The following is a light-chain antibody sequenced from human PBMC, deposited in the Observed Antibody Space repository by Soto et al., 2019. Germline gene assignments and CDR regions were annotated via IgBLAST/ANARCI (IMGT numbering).Light chain of an antibody. J-gene: IGLJ2*01. V-gene: IGLV1-40*01. CDR2: GNS. CDR1: SSNIGAGYD. Sequence: QAVLTQPPSVSGAPGQRGTISCTGSSSNIGAGYDVHWYQQLPGTAPKLLIYGNSNRPSGVPDRFSGSKSGTSASLAITGSQAEDEADYYCQSYDSSLSGSHVVFGGGTKLTVL. CDR3: QSYDSSLSGSHVV.